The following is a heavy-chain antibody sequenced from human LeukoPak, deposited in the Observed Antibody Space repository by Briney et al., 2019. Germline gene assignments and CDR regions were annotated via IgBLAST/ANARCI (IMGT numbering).Heavy chain of an antibody. CDR1: GGSFSGYY. Sequence: SETLSLTCAVYGGSFSGYYWSWIRQPPGKGLEWIGEINHSGSTNYNPSLKSRVTISVDTSKNQFPLKLSTVTAADTAVYYCARGGKRLGYCSGGSCYSGGWFDPWGQGTLVTVSS. CDR2: INHSGST. J-gene: IGHJ5*02. V-gene: IGHV4-34*01. CDR3: ARGGKRLGYCSGGSCYSGGWFDP. D-gene: IGHD2-15*01.